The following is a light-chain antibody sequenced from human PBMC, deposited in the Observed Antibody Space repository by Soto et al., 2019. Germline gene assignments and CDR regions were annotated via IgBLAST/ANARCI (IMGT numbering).Light chain of an antibody. CDR1: SSDVGSFNR. V-gene: IGLV2-18*02. CDR3: SSYATSGAVV. CDR2: EVN. J-gene: IGLJ3*02. Sequence: QSALTQPPSVSGAPGQTVTISCAGTSSDVGSFNRVSWYQQPPGTAPILMIDEVNYRPAGLPRCFAGSKSGNTASLTISGLQGEDAADYCCSSYATSGAVVFGGGTKVTVL.